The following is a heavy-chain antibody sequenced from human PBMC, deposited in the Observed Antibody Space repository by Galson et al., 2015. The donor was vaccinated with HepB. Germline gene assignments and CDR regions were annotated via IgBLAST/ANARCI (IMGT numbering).Heavy chain of an antibody. CDR2: IWYDGSNK. Sequence: SLRLSCAASGFTFSSYGMHWVRQAPGKGLEWVAVIWYDGSNKYYADSVKGRFTISRDNSKNTLYLQMNSLRAEDTAVYYCARDLGYSYLYYFDYWGQGTLVTVSS. V-gene: IGHV3-33*08. D-gene: IGHD5-18*01. CDR1: GFTFSSYG. J-gene: IGHJ4*02. CDR3: ARDLGYSYLYYFDY.